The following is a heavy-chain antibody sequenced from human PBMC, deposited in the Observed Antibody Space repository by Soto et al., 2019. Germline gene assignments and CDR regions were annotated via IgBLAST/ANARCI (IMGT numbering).Heavy chain of an antibody. CDR3: ARGFGRYYGSGSYYNSPRKNSFDY. J-gene: IGHJ4*02. CDR1: GGSFSGYY. Sequence: QVQLQQWGAGLLKPSETLSLTCAVYGGSFSGYYWSWIRQPPGKGLEWIGEINHSGSTNYNPSLKSRVTISVDASKNQFAMKVSSVTAADTAVYYCARGFGRYYGSGSYYNSPRKNSFDYWGQGTLVTVSS. CDR2: INHSGST. V-gene: IGHV4-34*01. D-gene: IGHD3-10*01.